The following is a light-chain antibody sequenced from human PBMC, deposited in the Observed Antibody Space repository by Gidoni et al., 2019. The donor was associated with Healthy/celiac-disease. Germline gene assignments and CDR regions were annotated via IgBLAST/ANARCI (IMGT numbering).Light chain of an antibody. Sequence: IQMTQSPSSLSASVGDRVTITCRASQSISSYLNWYQQKPGKAPKLLIYDASNLQSGVPSRFSGSGSGTDFTLTISSLQPEDIATYYCQQSYSTPPTFXGXTKVEIK. CDR3: QQSYSTPPT. CDR1: QSISSY. V-gene: IGKV1-39*01. CDR2: DAS. J-gene: IGKJ4*01.